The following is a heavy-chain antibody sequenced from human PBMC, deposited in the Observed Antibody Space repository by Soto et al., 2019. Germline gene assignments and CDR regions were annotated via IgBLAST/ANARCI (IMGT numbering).Heavy chain of an antibody. CDR3: ARALDRYCSVTSCHAMDV. CDR1: GGSIRSTNW. Sequence: VHLQESGPGLVKPSGTVSLTCVVSGGSIRSTNWWAGVRQPPGKGLGWIGEGYHNGTSNYNPSRKGRATISVDRSKDQVSLRLNSVIDADTAVYDCARALDRYCSVTSCHAMDVLGQGTAVTVSS. CDR2: GYHNGTS. V-gene: IGHV4-4*02. J-gene: IGHJ6*02. D-gene: IGHD2-15*01.